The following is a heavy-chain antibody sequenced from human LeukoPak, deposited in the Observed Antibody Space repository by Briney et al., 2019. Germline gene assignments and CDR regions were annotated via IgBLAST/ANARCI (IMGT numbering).Heavy chain of an antibody. J-gene: IGHJ2*01. CDR3: ATSSLGAGLNWYFDL. Sequence: GGSLRLSCAGSGFTFSTYWMSWVRQAPGKGLEWVSVTYAGGGTSYADSLKGRFTVSRDASRNTFYLQMNSLRAEDTAVYYCATSSLGAGLNWYFDLWGRGTLVTVSS. CDR1: GFTFSTYW. CDR2: TYAGGGT. V-gene: IGHV3-66*01. D-gene: IGHD1-26*01.